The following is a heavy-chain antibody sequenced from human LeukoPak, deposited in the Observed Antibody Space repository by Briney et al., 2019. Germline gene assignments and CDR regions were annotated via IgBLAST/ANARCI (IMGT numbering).Heavy chain of an antibody. CDR1: GFTFSNYW. CDR2: IKQDGSEK. CDR3: AREFRRAGTLDY. D-gene: IGHD6-13*01. J-gene: IGHJ4*02. Sequence: QTGGSLRLSCAASGFTFSNYWRSWVRQAPGKGLEWVANIKQDGSEKYYVDSVKGRFTISRDNAKNSLYLQMNSLRAEDTAVYYCAREFRRAGTLDYWGQGTLVTVSS. V-gene: IGHV3-7*01.